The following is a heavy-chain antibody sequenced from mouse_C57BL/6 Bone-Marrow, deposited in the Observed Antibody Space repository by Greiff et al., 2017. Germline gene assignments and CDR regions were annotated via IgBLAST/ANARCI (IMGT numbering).Heavy chain of an antibody. V-gene: IGHV1-63*01. CDR3: ARWDYYYAMDY. CDR2: IYPGGGYT. CDR1: GYTFTNYW. D-gene: IGHD4-1*01. J-gene: IGHJ4*01. Sequence: VQLQQSGAELVRPGTSVKMSCKASGYTFTNYWIGWAKQRPGHGLEWIGDIYPGGGYTNYNEKFKGKATMTADKSSSTAYMQFSCLTSEDSSIYYCARWDYYYAMDYWGQGTSVTVSS.